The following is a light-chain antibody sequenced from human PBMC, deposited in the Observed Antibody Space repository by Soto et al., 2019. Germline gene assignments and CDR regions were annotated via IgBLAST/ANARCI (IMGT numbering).Light chain of an antibody. J-gene: IGKJ5*01. CDR1: QSVGND. CDR2: DVY. Sequence: EIVMTQSPATLSVSPGDRATLSCRARQSVGNDLAWYQQKPGQAPRLLIYDVYNRATGIPDRFSGSGSGTDFPLTIRRLEPEDFAVYYCQQRSNWPLITFGQGTRLEI. V-gene: IGKV3-11*01. CDR3: QQRSNWPLIT.